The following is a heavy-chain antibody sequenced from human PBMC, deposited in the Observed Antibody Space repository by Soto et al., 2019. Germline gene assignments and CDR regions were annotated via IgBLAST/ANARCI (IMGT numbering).Heavy chain of an antibody. Sequence: EVQLLESGGGLVQPGGSLRLSCAASGFTFNNYAMSWVCQAPGKGLEWVSTITGGGAGTYYADSVKGRFTISRDNSNNTLYLQMNSLRVEDTALYYCAKCFRNYAADNFDNWGQGTLVTVSS. CDR3: AKCFRNYAADNFDN. J-gene: IGHJ4*02. V-gene: IGHV3-23*01. CDR2: ITGGGAGT. CDR1: GFTFNNYA. D-gene: IGHD4-4*01.